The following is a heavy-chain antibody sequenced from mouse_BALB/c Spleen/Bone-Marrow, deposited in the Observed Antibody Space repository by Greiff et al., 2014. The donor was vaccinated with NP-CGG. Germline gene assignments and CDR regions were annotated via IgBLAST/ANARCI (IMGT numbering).Heavy chain of an antibody. CDR2: FYPGSGSI. J-gene: IGHJ1*01. D-gene: IGHD2-10*02. CDR3: ARHESYGNYLYFDV. V-gene: IGHV1-62-2*01. Sequence: VQLQQSGAGLVKPGASVKLSCKASGYTFTEYIVHWVKQRSGQDLEWIGWFYPGSGSIKYNEKFKDKATLTADKSSSTVYMELSRLTSEDSAVYFCARHESYGNYLYFDVWGAGTTVTVSS. CDR1: GYTFTEYI.